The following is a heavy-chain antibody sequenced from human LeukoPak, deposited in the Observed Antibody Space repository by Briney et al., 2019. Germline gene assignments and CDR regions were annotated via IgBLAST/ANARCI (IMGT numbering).Heavy chain of an antibody. CDR3: ARDRGISGYNPNWFDP. Sequence: PGGSLRLSCAASGFTFNNYAMTSVRQAPGKGLEWVSVINGGSGNSYYADSVKGRFTVSRDNAKNSLYLQMNSLRAEDTAVYYCARDRGISGYNPNWFDPWGQGTLVTVSS. J-gene: IGHJ5*02. V-gene: IGHV3-23*01. CDR2: INGGSGNS. CDR1: GFTFNNYA. D-gene: IGHD3-22*01.